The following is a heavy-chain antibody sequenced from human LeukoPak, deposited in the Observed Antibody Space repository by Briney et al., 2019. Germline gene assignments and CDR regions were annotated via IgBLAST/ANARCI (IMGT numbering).Heavy chain of an antibody. Sequence: GGSLRLSCAASGFSFSNYFMSWIRQAPGKGLEWVSYITNSGRSTNYADAVKGRFTMSRGNAKKSVYLEMTDLRAEDTAGYYCAREASGNYHVFDSWGQGTLVTVSS. J-gene: IGHJ4*02. CDR1: GFSFSNYF. V-gene: IGHV3-11*04. CDR2: ITNSGRST. CDR3: AREASGNYHVFDS. D-gene: IGHD1-26*01.